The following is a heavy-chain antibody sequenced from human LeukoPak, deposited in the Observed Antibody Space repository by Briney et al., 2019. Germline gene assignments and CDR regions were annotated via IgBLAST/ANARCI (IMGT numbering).Heavy chain of an antibody. J-gene: IGHJ4*02. CDR1: GGSISSYY. CDR3: ARHRGSGSFYVDFDY. CDR2: IYYSGST. Sequence: SETLSLTCTVSGGSISSYYWSWIRQPPGKGLEWIGYIYYSGSTNYNPSLKSRVTISVDTSKNQFSLKLSSVTAADTAVYYCARHRGSGSFYVDFDYWGQGTLVTVSS. V-gene: IGHV4-59*01. D-gene: IGHD3-10*01.